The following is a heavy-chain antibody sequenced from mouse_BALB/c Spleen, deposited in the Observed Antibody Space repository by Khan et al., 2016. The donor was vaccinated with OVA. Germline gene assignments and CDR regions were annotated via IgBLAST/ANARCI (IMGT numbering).Heavy chain of an antibody. CDR2: IDPSDSET. CDR3: ARCLMEAMVY. CDR1: AYIFTDYW. V-gene: IGHV1-61*01. Sequence: QMQLEESGAELVRPGASVKLSCKASAYIFTDYWMNWVKQRPGQGLEWIGMIDPSDSETHYNQIFKDKATLTVDKSSSTAYMQLSSLTSEDSVVYYCARCLMEAMVYWGQGTSVSVSS. J-gene: IGHJ4*01.